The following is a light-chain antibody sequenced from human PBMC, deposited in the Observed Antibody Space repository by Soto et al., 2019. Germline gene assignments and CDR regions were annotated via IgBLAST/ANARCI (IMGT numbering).Light chain of an antibody. CDR1: QTISSW. J-gene: IGKJ1*01. Sequence: IQLTQSPSTLSLSLGDRVTLTCLASQTISSWLAWYKQKPGKAPKLLSYKASTLKSGVPSRVRGSGSGTEFTLTISSLQPDDFETYYCQHYNSYSEAFGQGTKVDIK. V-gene: IGKV1-5*03. CDR2: KAS. CDR3: QHYNSYSEA.